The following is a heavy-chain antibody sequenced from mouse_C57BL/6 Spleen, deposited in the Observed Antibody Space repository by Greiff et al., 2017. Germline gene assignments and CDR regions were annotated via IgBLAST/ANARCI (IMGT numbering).Heavy chain of an antibody. V-gene: IGHV5-6*01. J-gene: IGHJ1*03. D-gene: IGHD1-1*01. CDR2: ISSGGSYT. Sequence: EVQVVESGGDLVKPGGSLKLSCAASGFTFSSYGMSWVRQTPDHRLEWVATISSGGSYTYYPDSVKGRFTISRDNAKNTLDLQMSRLKSEDTAMYYCARHDYGTLRWYFDVWGTGTTVTVSS. CDR1: GFTFSSYG. CDR3: ARHDYGTLRWYFDV.